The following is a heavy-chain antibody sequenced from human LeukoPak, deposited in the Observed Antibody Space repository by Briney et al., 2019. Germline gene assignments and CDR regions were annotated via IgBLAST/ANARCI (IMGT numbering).Heavy chain of an antibody. J-gene: IGHJ4*02. CDR3: ARGQWLPVYDF. Sequence: SEILSLTCSVSGGFNTHYYWTWIRQPPGKGLESIGYIYHSGSTNYNPSLNSRVTISVDTSKNHFSLKLSSVTAADTAVYYCARGQWLPVYDFWGQGILVTVSS. V-gene: IGHV4-59*01. CDR1: GGFNTHYY. CDR2: IYHSGST. D-gene: IGHD3-22*01.